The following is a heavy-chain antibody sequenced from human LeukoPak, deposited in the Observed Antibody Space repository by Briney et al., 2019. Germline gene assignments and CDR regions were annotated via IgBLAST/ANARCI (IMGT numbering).Heavy chain of an antibody. J-gene: IGHJ4*02. CDR1: GYTFSNFD. D-gene: IGHD5-12*01. Sequence: GASVKVSCKASGYTFSNFDITWARQAAGQGPEWMGWMNPELGSTGYAQKFQGRVTMTRDNSKSTAYMELISLRLEDSAIYYCTRAIRHQLLSDYWGQGTLVTVSS. CDR3: TRAIRHQLLSDY. V-gene: IGHV1-8*01. CDR2: MNPELGST.